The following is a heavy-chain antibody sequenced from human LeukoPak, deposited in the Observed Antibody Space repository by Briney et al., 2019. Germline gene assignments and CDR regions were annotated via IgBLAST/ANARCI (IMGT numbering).Heavy chain of an antibody. CDR3: ARVVVVVTTWVFPYFDY. D-gene: IGHD2-15*01. Sequence: PSETLSLTCTVSGGSISISSYYWGWIRQPPGKGLEWIVSIYYSGSTYYNPSLKSRVTISVDTSKNQFSLKLSSVTAADTAVYYCARVVVVVTTWVFPYFDYWGQGTLVTVSS. J-gene: IGHJ4*02. CDR1: GGSISISSYY. V-gene: IGHV4-39*01. CDR2: IYYSGST.